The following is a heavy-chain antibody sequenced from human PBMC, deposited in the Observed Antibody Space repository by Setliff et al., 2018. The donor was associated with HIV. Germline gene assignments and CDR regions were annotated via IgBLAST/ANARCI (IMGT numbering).Heavy chain of an antibody. J-gene: IGHJ5*02. Sequence: INPSGGSTSYAQKFQGRVTITTDESTSTAYMELSSLRSDDTAVYYCARGTAPRPASVLEFLEWLFPNWFDPWGQGTLVTVSS. D-gene: IGHD3-3*02. CDR3: ARGTAPRPASVLEFLEWLFPNWFDP. CDR2: INPSGGST. V-gene: IGHV1-46*01.